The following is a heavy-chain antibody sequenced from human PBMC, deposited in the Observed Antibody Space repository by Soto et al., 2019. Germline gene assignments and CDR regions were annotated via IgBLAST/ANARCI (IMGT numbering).Heavy chain of an antibody. CDR2: ISSSSSYI. J-gene: IGHJ5*02. CDR3: ARDSIEDRGVFNWFDP. D-gene: IGHD3-10*01. CDR1: GFTFSSYS. Sequence: EVQLVESGGGLVKPGGSLRLSCAASGFTFSSYSMNWVRQAPGKGPEWVSSISSSSSYIYYADSVKGRFTISRDNAKNSLYLQMNSLRAEDTAVYYCARDSIEDRGVFNWFDPWGQGTLVTVSS. V-gene: IGHV3-21*01.